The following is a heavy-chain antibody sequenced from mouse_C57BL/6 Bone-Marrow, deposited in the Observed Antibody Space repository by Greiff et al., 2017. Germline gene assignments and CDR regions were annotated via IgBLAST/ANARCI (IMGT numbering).Heavy chain of an antibody. CDR2: IDPEDGDT. CDR1: GFNIKDYY. V-gene: IGHV14-1*01. CDR3: TTERYYDYDAVLYYYAMDY. Sequence: VQLQQSGAELVRPGASVKLSCTASGFNIKDYYMHWVKQRPEQGLEWIGRIDPEDGDTEYAPKFQGKATMTADTSSNTAYLQLSSLTSEDTAVYYCTTERYYDYDAVLYYYAMDYWGQGTSVTVSS. D-gene: IGHD2-4*01. J-gene: IGHJ4*01.